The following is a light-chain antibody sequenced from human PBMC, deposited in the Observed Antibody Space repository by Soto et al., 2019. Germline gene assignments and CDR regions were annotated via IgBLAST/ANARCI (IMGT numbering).Light chain of an antibody. J-gene: IGKJ1*01. Sequence: EIVLTQSPGTLSLSPGERATLSCRASQSVSSNYLAWYQQKPGQAPRPLIYGASSRATGIPDRFSGSGAGTDFTRTISRLESEDFALYYCQHYGSSPWTCGQGSNVEIK. CDR1: QSVSSNY. CDR2: GAS. V-gene: IGKV3-20*01. CDR3: QHYGSSPWT.